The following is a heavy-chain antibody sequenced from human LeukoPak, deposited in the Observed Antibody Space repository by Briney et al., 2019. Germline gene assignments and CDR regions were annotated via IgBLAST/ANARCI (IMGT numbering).Heavy chain of an antibody. Sequence: GGSLRLSCAASAFNFITYAMSWVRQAPGKGLEGVSTISGGGDVTYYADSVKGRFTISRNNSKNTLYLQMNSLRVEDTAVYYCARDSSMLRGPLVIYYFDFWGQGTLVTVSS. V-gene: IGHV3-23*01. CDR3: ARDSSMLRGPLVIYYFDF. CDR1: AFNFITYA. CDR2: ISGGGDVT. D-gene: IGHD3-10*01. J-gene: IGHJ4*02.